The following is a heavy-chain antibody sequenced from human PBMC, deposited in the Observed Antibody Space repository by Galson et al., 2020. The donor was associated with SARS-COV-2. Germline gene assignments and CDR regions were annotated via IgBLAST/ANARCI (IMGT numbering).Heavy chain of an antibody. CDR2: ISSSSSYI. CDR3: ATIPAAHHHYYYYGMDV. Sequence: KIGESLKISCAASGFTFRSYSMNWVRQAPGKGLEWVSSISSSSSYIYYADSVKGRFTISRDNAKNSLYLQMNSLRAEDTAVYYCATIPAAHHHYYYYGMDVWGQGTTVTVSS. J-gene: IGHJ6*02. D-gene: IGHD2-2*01. CDR1: GFTFRSYS. V-gene: IGHV3-21*01.